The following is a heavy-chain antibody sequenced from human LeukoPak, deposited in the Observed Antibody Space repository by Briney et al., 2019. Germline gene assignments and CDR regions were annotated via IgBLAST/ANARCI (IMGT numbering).Heavy chain of an antibody. CDR2: INPNSGDT. CDR3: ARDVYTSGWRYFDL. D-gene: IGHD6-19*01. V-gene: IGHV1-2*02. J-gene: IGHJ2*01. Sequence: ASVKVSCKASGYTFTGHYIHWVRQAPGQGPEWMGWINPNSGDTNYAQKFQGRVTLTRDASIGTAYMEVNRLTYDDTAIYYCARDVYTSGWRYFDLWGHGTLVTVSS. CDR1: GYTFTGHY.